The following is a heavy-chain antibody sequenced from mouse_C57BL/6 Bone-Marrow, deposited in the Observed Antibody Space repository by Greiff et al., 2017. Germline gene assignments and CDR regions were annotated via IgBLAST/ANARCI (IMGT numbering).Heavy chain of an antibody. CDR1: GYTFTSYW. CDR3: ARGGYCGSSFFDY. D-gene: IGHD1-1*01. CDR2: IDPSDSYT. Sequence: QVHVKQPGAELVMPGASVKLSCTASGYTFTSYWMHWVHQTPGQGLEWIGEIDPSDSYTNYNQKFKGKFTLTVDKSTTTAYMQLSSLTSEDSAVYNCARGGYCGSSFFDYCGQGTTLTVSS. V-gene: IGHV1-69*01. J-gene: IGHJ2*01.